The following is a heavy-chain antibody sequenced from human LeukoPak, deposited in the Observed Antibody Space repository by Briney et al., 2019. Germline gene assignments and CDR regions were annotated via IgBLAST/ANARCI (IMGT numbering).Heavy chain of an antibody. V-gene: IGHV3-30*02. D-gene: IGHD6-13*01. J-gene: IGHJ6*02. CDR1: GFTFSSYG. CDR2: IRYDGSNK. CDR3: ARSTSIPDGYSSSWYAYYYGMDV. Sequence: GGSLRLSCAASGFTFSSYGMHWVRQAPGKGLEWVAFIRYDGSNKYYADSVKGRFTISRDNAKNSLYLQMNSLRAEDTAVYYCARSTSIPDGYSSSWYAYYYGMDVWGQGTTVTVSS.